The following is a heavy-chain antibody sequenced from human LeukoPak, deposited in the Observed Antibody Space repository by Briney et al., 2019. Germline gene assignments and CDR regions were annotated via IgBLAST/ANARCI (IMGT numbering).Heavy chain of an antibody. Sequence: PSDTLSLTCTVSDGSISRYYWSWIRQPPGKGLEWIGNVENTGSIYYNPSLESRVTISVDTSKNQLSLRLNSVTAADTAVYYCARAVGDSGHGRYFDYWGQGTLVTVPS. CDR1: DGSISRYY. J-gene: IGHJ4*02. V-gene: IGHV4-59*07. CDR2: VENTGSI. CDR3: ARAVGDSGHGRYFDY. D-gene: IGHD5-12*01.